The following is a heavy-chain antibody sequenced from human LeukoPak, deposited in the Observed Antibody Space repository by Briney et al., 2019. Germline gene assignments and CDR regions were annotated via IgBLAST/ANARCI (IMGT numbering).Heavy chain of an antibody. J-gene: IGHJ4*02. CDR1: GGSISSGGYP. Sequence: SQTLSLTCAVSGGSISSGGYPWSWIRQPPGKGLEWIGYIYHSGSTYYNPSLKSRVTISVDRSKNQFSLKLSSVTAADTAVYYCARNYGDFGFDYWGQGTLVTVSS. CDR3: ARNYGDFGFDY. V-gene: IGHV4-30-2*01. D-gene: IGHD4-17*01. CDR2: IYHSGST.